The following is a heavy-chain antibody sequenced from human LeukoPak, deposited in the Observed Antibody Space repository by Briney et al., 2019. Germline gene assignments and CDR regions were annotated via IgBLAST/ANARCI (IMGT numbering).Heavy chain of an antibody. CDR1: GFTFSSYG. V-gene: IGHV3-30*02. D-gene: IGHD1-26*01. Sequence: GSLRLSSAASGFTFSSYGVHWFRRAPGKGLEWVTLIRSDGSNTYYADSVKGRVAFSRDNSKNTMYLQMNNLTAEDPAGFYCAGKSSGSSGCYGIYYCGQGALVTVSS. CDR2: IRSDGSNT. J-gene: IGHJ4*02. CDR3: AGKSSGSSGCYGIYY.